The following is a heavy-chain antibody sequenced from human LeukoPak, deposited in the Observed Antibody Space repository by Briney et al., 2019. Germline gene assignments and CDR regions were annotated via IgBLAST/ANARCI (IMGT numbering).Heavy chain of an antibody. CDR3: ARRRSYYDSSGGAFDI. Sequence: PSETLSLTCTVSGVSISSSSYYWGWIRQPPGKGMEWIGSIYYSGSTYYNPSLKSRVAISVDTSKNQFSLKLSSVTAADTAVYYCARRRSYYDSSGGAFDIWGQGTMVTVSS. CDR1: GVSISSSSYY. CDR2: IYYSGST. D-gene: IGHD3-22*01. J-gene: IGHJ3*02. V-gene: IGHV4-39*01.